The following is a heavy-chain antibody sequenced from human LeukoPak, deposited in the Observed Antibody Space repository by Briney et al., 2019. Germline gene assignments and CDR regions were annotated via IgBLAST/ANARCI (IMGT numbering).Heavy chain of an antibody. CDR3: AAQGGYSYSWDY. D-gene: IGHD5-18*01. Sequence: SVKVSCKASGFTFTSSAVQWVRQARGQRLEWIGWIVVGSGNTNYAQKFQERVTITRDMSTSTAYMELSSLRSEDTAVYYCAAQGGYSYSWDYWGQGTLVTVSS. J-gene: IGHJ4*02. V-gene: IGHV1-58*01. CDR1: GFTFTSSA. CDR2: IVVGSGNT.